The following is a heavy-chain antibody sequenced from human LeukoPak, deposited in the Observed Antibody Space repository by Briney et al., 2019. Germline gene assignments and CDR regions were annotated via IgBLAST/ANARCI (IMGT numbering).Heavy chain of an antibody. CDR2: IKQDGSEK. V-gene: IGHV3-7*04. D-gene: IGHD3-9*01. J-gene: IGHJ6*02. CDR1: GFTFSSYW. CDR3: ARDLRNYDILTGFYYYYGMDV. Sequence: GGSLRLSCAASGFTFSSYWMSWVHQAPGKGLEWVANIKQDGSEKYYVDSVKGRFTISRDSAQNSLYLQMNSLRAEDTAVYYCARDLRNYDILTGFYYYYGMDVWGQGTTVTVSS.